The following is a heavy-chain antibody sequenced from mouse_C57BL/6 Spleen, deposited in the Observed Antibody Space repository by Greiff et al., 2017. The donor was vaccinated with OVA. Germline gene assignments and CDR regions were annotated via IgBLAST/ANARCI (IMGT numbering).Heavy chain of an antibody. D-gene: IGHD2-3*01. J-gene: IGHJ4*01. CDR3: ASPIYDGYSAIAMDY. CDR1: GFTFSDYG. Sequence: VQLKESGGGLVKPGGSLKLSCAASGFTFSDYGMHWVRQAPEKGLEWVAYISSGSSTIYYADTVKGRFTISRDNAKNTLFLQMTSLRSEDTAMYYCASPIYDGYSAIAMDYWGQGTSVTVSS. V-gene: IGHV5-17*01. CDR2: ISSGSSTI.